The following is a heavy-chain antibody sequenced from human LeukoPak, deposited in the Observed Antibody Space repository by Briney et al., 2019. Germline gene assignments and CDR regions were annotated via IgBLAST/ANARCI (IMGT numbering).Heavy chain of an antibody. Sequence: GGSLRLSCAASGFTFGSYWMSWVRQAPGKGLEWVATIRQDGSQKYYVDSVKGRFTISRDNAKNSLYLQMNSLRAEDTAVYYCARVEASGYDYGAFDYWGQGTLVTVSS. CDR2: IRQDGSQK. V-gene: IGHV3-7*01. CDR3: ARVEASGYDYGAFDY. J-gene: IGHJ4*02. CDR1: GFTFGSYW. D-gene: IGHD5-12*01.